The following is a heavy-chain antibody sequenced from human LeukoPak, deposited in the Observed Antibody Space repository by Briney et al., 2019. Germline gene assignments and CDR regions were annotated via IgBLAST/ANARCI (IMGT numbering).Heavy chain of an antibody. J-gene: IGHJ4*02. Sequence: SETLSLTCTVSGGSISSSTYYWGWIRQPPGKGLEWIGCIYYSGSTYYNPSLKSRVTISVDTSKNQFSLKLSSVTVADTAVYFCASLYCSGGICYSGLGSADYWGRGTLVTVSS. CDR2: IYYSGST. D-gene: IGHD2-15*01. V-gene: IGHV4-39*01. CDR3: ASLYCSGGICYSGLGSADY. CDR1: GGSISSSTYY.